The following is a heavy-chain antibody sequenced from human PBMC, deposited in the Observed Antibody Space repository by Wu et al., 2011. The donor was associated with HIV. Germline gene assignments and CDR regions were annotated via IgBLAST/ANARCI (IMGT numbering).Heavy chain of an antibody. CDR2: INPNSGDT. V-gene: IGHV1-2*02. CDR3: ARAFGYISSWYGVAYGLDV. J-gene: IGHJ6*01. Sequence: QVQLVQSGAEVKKPGASVKVSCKASGYNFTGHYLHWVRQAPGQGLEWMGWINPNSGDTDYVQTFQGRVTMTRDTSDSAAYMELGRLTSDDTAVYYCARAFGYISSWYGVAYGLDVWGPRDHGHRLL. CDR1: GYNFTGHY. D-gene: IGHD6-13*01.